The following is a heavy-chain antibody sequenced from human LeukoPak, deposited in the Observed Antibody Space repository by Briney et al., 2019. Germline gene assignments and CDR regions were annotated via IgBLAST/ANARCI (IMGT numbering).Heavy chain of an antibody. D-gene: IGHD5-12*01. CDR2: INPNSGST. CDR3: VGERGYDSIAFDF. J-gene: IGHJ3*01. CDR1: GYTFTIYY. Sequence: GASVKVSCKASGYTFTIYYINWVRQAPGQGLEWMGLINPNSGSTNYAQKFQGRVTMTRDTSISTAYMELSRLRSDDTAVYYCVGERGYDSIAFDFWGQGTMVTVYS. V-gene: IGHV1-2*02.